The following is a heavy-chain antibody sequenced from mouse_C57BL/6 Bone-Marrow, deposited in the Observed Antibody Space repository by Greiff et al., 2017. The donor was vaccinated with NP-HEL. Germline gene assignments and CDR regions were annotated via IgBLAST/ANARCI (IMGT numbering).Heavy chain of an antibody. CDR2: IDPSDSYT. CDR3: ARGGGYYDFFAY. J-gene: IGHJ3*01. V-gene: IGHV1-69*01. CDR1: GYTFTSYW. Sequence: VQLQQSGAELVMPGASVKLSCKASGYTFTSYWMHWVKQRPGQGLEWIGEIDPSDSYTNYNQKFKGKSTLTVDKSSSTAYMQLSSLTSEDSAVYYGARGGGYYDFFAYWGQGTLVTVSA. D-gene: IGHD2-4*01.